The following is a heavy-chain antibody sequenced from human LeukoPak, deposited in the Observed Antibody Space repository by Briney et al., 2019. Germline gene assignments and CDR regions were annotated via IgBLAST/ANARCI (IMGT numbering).Heavy chain of an antibody. CDR3: AKGTSWVSDYYYMDV. CDR2: ISGSGGST. Sequence: GGSLRLSCAASGFTFSSYAMSWVRQAPGKGLEWVSAISGSGGSTYNADSVKGRFTISRDNSKNTLYLQMNSLRAEDTAVYYCAKGTSWVSDYYYMDVWGKGTTVTVSS. CDR1: GFTFSSYA. D-gene: IGHD2-8*01. V-gene: IGHV3-23*01. J-gene: IGHJ6*03.